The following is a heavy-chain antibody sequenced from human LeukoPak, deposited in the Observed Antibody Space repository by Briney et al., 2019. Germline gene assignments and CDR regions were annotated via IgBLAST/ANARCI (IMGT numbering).Heavy chain of an antibody. CDR2: INTDGSST. CDR1: GFTFSSYW. V-gene: IGHV3-74*01. D-gene: IGHD2-2*02. J-gene: IGHJ4*02. Sequence: GGSLRLSCAASGFTFSSYWMHWVRQAPGKGLVWVSRINTDGSSTSYADSVKGRFTISRDNAKNTLYLQMNSLRAEDTAVYYCARVMYCSSTSCYRAFDYWGQGTLVTVSS. CDR3: ARVMYCSSTSCYRAFDY.